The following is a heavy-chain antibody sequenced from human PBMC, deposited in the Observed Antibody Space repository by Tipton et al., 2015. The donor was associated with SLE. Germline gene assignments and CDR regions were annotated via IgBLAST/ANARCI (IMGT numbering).Heavy chain of an antibody. CDR3: ARDWGGEALDF. V-gene: IGHV4-4*07. CDR2: IYTGGRT. D-gene: IGHD2-21*01. CDR1: GGSISGYY. J-gene: IGHJ4*02. Sequence: GLVKPSETLSLTCTVSGGSISGYYWSWIRQPAGKGPEWIGRIYTGGRTIHNPSLNSRVTMSLDTSKSQFSLKLTSVTAADTAVYYCARDWGGEALDFWGQGTLVTVSS.